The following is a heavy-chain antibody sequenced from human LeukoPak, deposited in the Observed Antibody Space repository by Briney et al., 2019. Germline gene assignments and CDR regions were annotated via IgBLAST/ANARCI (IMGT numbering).Heavy chain of an antibody. V-gene: IGHV4-59*01. CDR2: IYYSGST. D-gene: IGHD2-21*02. J-gene: IGHJ3*02. Sequence: SETLSLTCTVSGGSISSYYWSWIRQPPGKGLEWIGYIYYSGSTNYNPSLKSRVTISVDTSKNQFSLKLSSVTAADTAVYYCARDRSGGGDYLNAFDIWGQGTMVTVSS. CDR3: ARDRSGGGDYLNAFDI. CDR1: GGSISSYY.